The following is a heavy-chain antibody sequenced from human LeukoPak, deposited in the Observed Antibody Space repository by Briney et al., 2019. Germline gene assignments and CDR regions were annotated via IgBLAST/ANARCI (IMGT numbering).Heavy chain of an antibody. V-gene: IGHV3-33*01. CDR1: GFTFSSYG. CDR3: ARDLGYCSGGSCYPRGFDY. CDR2: IWYDGSNK. J-gene: IGHJ4*02. D-gene: IGHD2-15*01. Sequence: GGSLRLSCAASGFTFSSYGMHWVRQAPGKGLEWVAVIWYDGSNKYYADSVKGRFTISKDNSKNTLYLQMNSLRDEDTAVYYCARDLGYCSGGSCYPRGFDYWGQGTLVTVSS.